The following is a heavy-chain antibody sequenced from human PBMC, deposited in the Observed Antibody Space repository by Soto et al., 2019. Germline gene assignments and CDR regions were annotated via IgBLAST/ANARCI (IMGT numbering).Heavy chain of an antibody. CDR1: GFTFSNSE. Sequence: PGGSLRLSCAASGFTFSNSEMFWVRQAPGKGLEWVSKINYSGSNIYYSKSVKGRFTISRDNAKNSLYLQMNSLTDEDTAIYFCASEALCGADCYFFEYWGQGTLVTVSS. V-gene: IGHV3-48*03. D-gene: IGHD2-21*02. CDR2: INYSGSNI. CDR3: ASEALCGADCYFFEY. J-gene: IGHJ4*02.